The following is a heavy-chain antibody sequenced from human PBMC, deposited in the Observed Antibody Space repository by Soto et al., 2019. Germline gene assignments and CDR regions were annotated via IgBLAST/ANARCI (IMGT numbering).Heavy chain of an antibody. CDR3: ARLDWNDVVWAAFDI. D-gene: IGHD1-1*01. CDR1: GGSISSYY. Sequence: QVQLQESGPGLVKPSETLSLTCTVSGGSISSYYWSWIRQPPGKGLEWIGYIYYSGSTNYNPSLKSRVTISVDTSKNQCSLKLSSVTAADTAVYYCARLDWNDVVWAAFDIWGQGTMVTVSS. V-gene: IGHV4-59*08. J-gene: IGHJ3*02. CDR2: IYYSGST.